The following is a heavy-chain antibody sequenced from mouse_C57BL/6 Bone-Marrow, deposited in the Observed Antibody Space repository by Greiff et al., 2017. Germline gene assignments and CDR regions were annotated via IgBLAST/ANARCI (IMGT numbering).Heavy chain of an antibody. CDR3: TTREDYYGSSYWYFDV. Sequence: EVQLQQSGAELERPGASVKLSCTASGFNIKDYYMHWVKQRPEQGLEWIGWIDPENGDTEYASKFHGKATITADTSSNTAYLQLSSLTSEDTAVYYCTTREDYYGSSYWYFDVWGTGTTVTVSS. V-gene: IGHV14-4*01. J-gene: IGHJ1*03. CDR2: IDPENGDT. D-gene: IGHD1-1*01. CDR1: GFNIKDYY.